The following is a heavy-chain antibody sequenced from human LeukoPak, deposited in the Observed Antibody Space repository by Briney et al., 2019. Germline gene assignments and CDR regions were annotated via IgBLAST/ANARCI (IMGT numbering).Heavy chain of an antibody. CDR3: ARDRTVVVVVAATQAHWFDP. J-gene: IGHJ5*02. CDR2: INWNGGST. Sequence: GGSLRLSCAASGFTFDDYGMSWVRQAPGKGLEWVSGINWNGGSTGYADSVKGRFTISRDNAKNSLYLQMNSLRAEDTAVYYCARDRTVVVVVAATQAHWFDPWGQGTLVTVSS. D-gene: IGHD2-15*01. CDR1: GFTFDDYG. V-gene: IGHV3-20*04.